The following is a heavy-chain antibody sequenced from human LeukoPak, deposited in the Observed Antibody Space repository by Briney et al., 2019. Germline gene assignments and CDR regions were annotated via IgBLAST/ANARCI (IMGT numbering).Heavy chain of an antibody. D-gene: IGHD3-16*01. CDR3: AKFKRMTLGGVYYYMDV. Sequence: GGSLRLSCAASGFTFSSYAMSWVRQAPGKGLEWVSAISGSGGSTYYAGSVKGRFTISRDNSKNTLYLQTNSLRAEDTAVYYCAKFKRMTLGGVYYYMDVWGKGTTVTVSS. J-gene: IGHJ6*03. CDR2: ISGSGGST. V-gene: IGHV3-23*01. CDR1: GFTFSSYA.